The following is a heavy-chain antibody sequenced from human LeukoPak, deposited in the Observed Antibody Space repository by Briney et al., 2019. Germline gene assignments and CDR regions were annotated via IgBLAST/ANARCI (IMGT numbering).Heavy chain of an antibody. Sequence: GGSLRLSCAASGFTVSSNYMSWVRQAPGKGLEWVSVIYSGGSTYYADSVKGRFTISRDSSKNTLYLQMNSLRAEDTAVYYCARARGYCSSTSCHLHFDYWGQGTLVTVSS. CDR2: IYSGGST. CDR3: ARARGYCSSTSCHLHFDY. CDR1: GFTVSSNY. J-gene: IGHJ4*02. D-gene: IGHD2-2*01. V-gene: IGHV3-53*01.